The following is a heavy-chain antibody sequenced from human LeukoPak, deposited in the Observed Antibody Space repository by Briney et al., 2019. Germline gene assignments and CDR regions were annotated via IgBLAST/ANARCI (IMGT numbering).Heavy chain of an antibody. CDR3: AREYSSGWYYPNGHNWFDP. D-gene: IGHD6-19*01. J-gene: IGHJ5*02. CDR1: GYTFTSYG. Sequence: GASVKVSCKASGYTFTSYGISWVRQAPGQGLEWMRWISAYNGNTNYAQKLQGRVTMTTDTSTSTAYMELRSLRSDDTAVYYCAREYSSGWYYPNGHNWFDPWGQGTLVTVSS. CDR2: ISAYNGNT. V-gene: IGHV1-18*01.